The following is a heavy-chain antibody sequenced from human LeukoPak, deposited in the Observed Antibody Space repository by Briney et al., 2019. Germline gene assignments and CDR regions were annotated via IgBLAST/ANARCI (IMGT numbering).Heavy chain of an antibody. J-gene: IGHJ4*02. CDR3: ARSPSDAGWLDY. V-gene: IGHV4-59*01. Sequence: PSETLSLTCTVSGGSISSYYWSWTRQPPGKGLEWIGYIYYSGSTNYNPSLKSRVTISVDTSKNQFSLKLSSVTAADTAVYYCARSPSDAGWLDYWGRGTLVTVSS. CDR2: IYYSGST. D-gene: IGHD5-24*01. CDR1: GGSISSYY.